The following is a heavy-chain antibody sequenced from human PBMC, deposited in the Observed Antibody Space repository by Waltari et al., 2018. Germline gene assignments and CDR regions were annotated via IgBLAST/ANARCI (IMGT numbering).Heavy chain of an antibody. CDR2: IKQDGSEK. D-gene: IGHD3-10*02. Sequence: EVQLVESGGGWVQPGGSRRRACVAPGLPVSSYFMSWLRQAPGKGLEWVANIKQDGSEKYYVDSVKGRFTISRDNAENSLSLQMNSLRAEDTAVYYCARYVRPIYYMDVWGKGTTVTVSS. CDR3: ARYVRPIYYMDV. V-gene: IGHV3-7*04. J-gene: IGHJ6*03. CDR1: GLPVSSYF.